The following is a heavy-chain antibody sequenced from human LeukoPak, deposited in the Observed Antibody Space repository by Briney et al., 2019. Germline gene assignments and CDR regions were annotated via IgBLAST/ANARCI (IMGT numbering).Heavy chain of an antibody. J-gene: IGHJ4*02. CDR1: GGSISSYF. CDR3: ARYGSGWYGFDY. V-gene: IGHV4-59*01. CDR2: IHYSGST. Sequence: SETLSLTCTVSGGSISSYFWSWMRQPPGKGLEWIGYIHYSGSTNYNPSLKSRVTISVDTSKNQFSLKLSSVTAADTAVYYCARYGSGWYGFDYWGQGTPVTVSS. D-gene: IGHD6-19*01.